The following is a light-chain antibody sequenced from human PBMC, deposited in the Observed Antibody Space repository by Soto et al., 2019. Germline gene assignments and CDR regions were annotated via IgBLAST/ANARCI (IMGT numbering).Light chain of an antibody. J-gene: IGLJ1*01. V-gene: IGLV2-14*03. CDR1: SMDIGHYDY. CDR3: CSLTTSHTYV. Sequence: SALSQPGPGSWAPGEGVTNSLTGTSMDIGHYDYVSWDQQPPGQAPKLMIYHVTYRPSGVSNRYSGSKSGNSASLTISGLQADDEADYYCCSLTTSHTYVFGSATKVTVL. CDR2: HVT.